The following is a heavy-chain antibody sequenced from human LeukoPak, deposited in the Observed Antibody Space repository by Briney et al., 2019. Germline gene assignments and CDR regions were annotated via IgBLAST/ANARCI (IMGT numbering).Heavy chain of an antibody. D-gene: IGHD2-15*01. V-gene: IGHV1-69*13. CDR1: GGTFSSYA. J-gene: IGHJ3*02. CDR3: ARVVVEGCSGGSCYSISEVPRAFDI. Sequence: GASVKVSCKASGGTFSSYAISWVRQAPGQGLEWMGGIIPIFGTANYAQKFQGRVTITADESTSTAYMELSSLRSEGTAVYYCARVVVEGCSGGSCYSISEVPRAFDIWGQGTMVTVSS. CDR2: IIPIFGTA.